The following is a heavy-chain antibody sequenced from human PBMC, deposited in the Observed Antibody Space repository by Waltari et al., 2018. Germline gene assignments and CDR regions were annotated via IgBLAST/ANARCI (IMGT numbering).Heavy chain of an antibody. CDR3: ARVLIRTSGLNFDS. V-gene: IGHV4-39*07. J-gene: IGHJ4*02. D-gene: IGHD3-16*01. Sequence: QQESGPSLVKPSETLSLTCTVSYWSISSRSYSWGWIRLDPGKGLEWIGHIYYSGSSYHNPSLKSRITMSVDSSKNQFSLTLSSVTAADTAVYYCARVLIRTSGLNFDSWGQGSLVTVSS. CDR2: IYYSGSS. CDR1: YWSISSRSYS.